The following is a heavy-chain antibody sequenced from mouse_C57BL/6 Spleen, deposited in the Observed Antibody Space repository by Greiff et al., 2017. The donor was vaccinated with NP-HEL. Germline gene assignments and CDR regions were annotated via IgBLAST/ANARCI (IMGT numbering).Heavy chain of an antibody. J-gene: IGHJ1*03. CDR3: ARWGITTVVDWYFDV. V-gene: IGHV1-52*01. Sequence: QVQLQQPGAELVRPGSSVKLSCKASGYTFTSYWMHWVKQRPIQGLEWIGNIDPSDSETHYNQKFKDKATLTVDKSSSTAYMQLSSLTSEDSAVYYCARWGITTVVDWYFDVWGTGTTVTVSS. CDR2: IDPSDSET. D-gene: IGHD1-1*01. CDR1: GYTFTSYW.